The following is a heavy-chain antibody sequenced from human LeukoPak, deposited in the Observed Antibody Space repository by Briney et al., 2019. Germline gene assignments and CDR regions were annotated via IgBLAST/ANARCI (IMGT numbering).Heavy chain of an antibody. Sequence: GGSLRLSCAASGFTFSNAWMSWVRQAPGKGLEWVGRIKSKTDGGTTDYAAPVKGRFTISRDDSKSIAYLQMNSLKTEDTAVYYCTRSDYVWGSLGFDYWGQGTLVTVSS. CDR2: IKSKTDGGTT. J-gene: IGHJ4*02. V-gene: IGHV3-15*01. D-gene: IGHD3-16*01. CDR1: GFTFSNAW. CDR3: TRSDYVWGSLGFDY.